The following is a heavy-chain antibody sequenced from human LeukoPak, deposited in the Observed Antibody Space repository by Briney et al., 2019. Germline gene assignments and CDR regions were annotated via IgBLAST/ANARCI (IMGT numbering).Heavy chain of an antibody. D-gene: IGHD5-12*01. CDR2: IKQDGSEK. Sequence: PGGSLRLSCAASGFTFSSHWMNWVRQAPGKGLEWVANIKQDGSEKYYVDSVKGRFTISRDNAKNSLYLQMTSLRAEDTAVYFCARESRYNGYELDYWGQGTLVTVSS. V-gene: IGHV3-7*04. CDR1: GFTFSSHW. CDR3: ARESRYNGYELDY. J-gene: IGHJ4*02.